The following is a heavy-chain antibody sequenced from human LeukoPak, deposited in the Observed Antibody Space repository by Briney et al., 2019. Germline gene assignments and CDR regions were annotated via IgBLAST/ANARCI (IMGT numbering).Heavy chain of an antibody. Sequence: GGSLRLSCAASGFGFNDAAMTWVRQAPGKGLEWVSLISSSGANTYYADSVKGRFTISRDNSKNTLFLQMNSLRAGDTAMYYCVKDIQVTYWGQGTLVTVSS. CDR2: ISSSGANT. CDR3: VKDIQVTY. D-gene: IGHD4-23*01. J-gene: IGHJ4*02. CDR1: GFGFNDAA. V-gene: IGHV3-23*01.